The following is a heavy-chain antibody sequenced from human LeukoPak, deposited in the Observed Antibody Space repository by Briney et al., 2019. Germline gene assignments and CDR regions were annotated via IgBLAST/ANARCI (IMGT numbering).Heavy chain of an antibody. CDR3: AGALIVVVPAAIPAYYYYGMDV. J-gene: IGHJ6*02. CDR2: INHSGST. CDR1: GGSFSGHY. V-gene: IGHV4-34*01. D-gene: IGHD2-2*01. Sequence: PSETLSVTCAVYGGSFSGHYWSWIRQPPGKGLEWIGEINHSGSTNYNPSLKSRVTISVDTSKNQFSLKLSSVTAADTAVYYCAGALIVVVPAAIPAYYYYGMDVWGQGTTVTVSS.